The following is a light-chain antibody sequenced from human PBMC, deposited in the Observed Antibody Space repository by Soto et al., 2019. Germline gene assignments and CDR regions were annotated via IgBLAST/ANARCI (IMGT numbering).Light chain of an antibody. CDR2: AAS. V-gene: IGKV1-27*01. CDR1: QGISNF. J-gene: IGKJ1*01. CDR3: RKYNSAPWT. Sequence: DIQMTQSPSSLSASVGDRVTITCRASQGISNFLAWHQQKPGKVPKLLIYAASTLQSGVPSRFSGSGSATDLTTTTTSRQPEDVATYYCRKYNSAPWTFGQGTKVEIK.